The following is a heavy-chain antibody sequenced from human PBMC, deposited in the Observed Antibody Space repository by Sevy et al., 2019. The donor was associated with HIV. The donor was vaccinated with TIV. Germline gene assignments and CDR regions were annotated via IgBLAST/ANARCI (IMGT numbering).Heavy chain of an antibody. V-gene: IGHV3-7*01. CDR3: VREGLGGYSYSLDC. J-gene: IGHJ4*02. Sequence: GGSLRLSCAASGFTFSSYWMSWVRQAPGKGLEWVATMKQDGSEKYYVDSVKGRFTISRDNAKKSLYLQMNSLGVEDTAVYYCVREGLGGYSYSLDCWGQGTLVTVSS. CDR1: GFTFSSYW. CDR2: MKQDGSEK. D-gene: IGHD5-18*01.